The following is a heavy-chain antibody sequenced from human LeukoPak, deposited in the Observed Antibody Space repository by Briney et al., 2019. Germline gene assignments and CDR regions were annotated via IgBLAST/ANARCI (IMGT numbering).Heavy chain of an antibody. D-gene: IGHD2-15*01. CDR3: ARAVVVAATFDY. Sequence: SETLSLTCAVYGGSFSGYYWSWIRQPPGKGLEWIGEINHSGSTNYNPSLKSRVTISVDTSKNQFSLKLSSVTAADTAVYYCARAVVVAATFDYWGRGTLVTVSS. J-gene: IGHJ4*02. V-gene: IGHV4-34*01. CDR2: INHSGST. CDR1: GGSFSGYY.